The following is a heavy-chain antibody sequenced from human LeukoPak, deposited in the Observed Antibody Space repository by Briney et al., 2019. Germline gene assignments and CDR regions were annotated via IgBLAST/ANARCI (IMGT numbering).Heavy chain of an antibody. V-gene: IGHV1-46*01. D-gene: IGHD1-26*01. Sequence: ASVKVSCKASGYTFTSYYMHWVRQAPGQGLESMGIINPSGGSTSYAQKFQGRVTMTRDTSTSTVYMELSSLRSEDTAVYYCARAGGGSLPLGNYYYYYGMDVWGQGTTVTVSS. CDR3: ARAGGGSLPLGNYYYYYGMDV. CDR1: GYTFTSYY. J-gene: IGHJ6*02. CDR2: INPSGGST.